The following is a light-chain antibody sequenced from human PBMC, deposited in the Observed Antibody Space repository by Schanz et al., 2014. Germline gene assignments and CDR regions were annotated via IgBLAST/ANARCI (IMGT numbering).Light chain of an antibody. J-gene: IGKJ1*01. CDR3: QQRRNWWT. CDR2: AAS. V-gene: IGKV1-12*01. CDR1: QGIGTW. Sequence: DIQLTQSPSSVSASIGDRVTITCRASQGIGTWLAWYQQKPGKAPKLLIYAASSLQSGVPSRFSGSGSGTAFTLTISSLEPEDFAIYYCQQRRNWWTFGQGTKVEIK.